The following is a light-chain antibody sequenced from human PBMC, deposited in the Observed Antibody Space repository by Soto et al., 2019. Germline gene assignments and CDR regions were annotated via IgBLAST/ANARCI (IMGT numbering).Light chain of an antibody. CDR3: SSYTSSSTLYV. V-gene: IGLV2-14*01. CDR2: EVS. Sequence: QSVLTQPASVSGSPGQSITISCAGTSSDIGGYNYVSWYQQHPGKAPKVMIYEVSNRPSGVSNRFSGSKSGNTASLTSSGLQAEDDADYYCSSYTSSSTLYVFGTGTKLTVL. CDR1: SSDIGGYNY. J-gene: IGLJ1*01.